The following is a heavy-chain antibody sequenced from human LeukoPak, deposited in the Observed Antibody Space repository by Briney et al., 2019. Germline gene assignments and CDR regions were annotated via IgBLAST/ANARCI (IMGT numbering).Heavy chain of an antibody. CDR1: GFTFSSYS. J-gene: IGHJ3*02. CDR3: ARRRSYDYGGPDAFDI. V-gene: IGHV3-21*01. D-gene: IGHD4-23*01. Sequence: GGSLRLSCAASGFTFSSYSMNWVRQAPGKGLEWVSSISSSSSYIYYADSVKGRFTISRDNAKNSLYLQMNSLRAEDTALYYCARRRSYDYGGPDAFDIWGQGTMVTVSS. CDR2: ISSSSSYI.